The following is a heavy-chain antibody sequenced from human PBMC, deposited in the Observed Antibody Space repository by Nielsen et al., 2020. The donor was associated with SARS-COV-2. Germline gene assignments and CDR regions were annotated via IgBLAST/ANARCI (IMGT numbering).Heavy chain of an antibody. D-gene: IGHD1-7*01. CDR3: ARLELRNLYYYYGMDV. V-gene: IGHV4-39*01. J-gene: IGHJ6*02. CDR2: IYYSGST. CDR1: GGSISSSSYY. Sequence: SETLSLTCTVSGGSISSSSYYWGWIRQPPGKGLEWIGSIYYSGSTYYNPSLKSRVTISVDTSKNQFSLKLSSVTAADTAVYYCARLELRNLYYYYGMDVWGQGTTVTVPS.